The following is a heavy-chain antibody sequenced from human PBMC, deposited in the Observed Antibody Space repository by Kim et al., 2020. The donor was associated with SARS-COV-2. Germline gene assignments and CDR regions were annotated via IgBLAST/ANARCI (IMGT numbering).Heavy chain of an antibody. D-gene: IGHD4-17*01. CDR3: ARDMGYGDNYGMDV. CDR2: IKQDGSEK. CDR1: GFTFSSYW. V-gene: IGHV3-7*01. J-gene: IGHJ6*02. Sequence: GGSLRLSCAASGFTFSSYWMSWVRQAPGKGLEWVANIKQDGSEKYYVDSAKGRFTISRDNAKNSLYLQMNSLRAEDTAVYYCARDMGYGDNYGMDVWGQGTTVTVSS.